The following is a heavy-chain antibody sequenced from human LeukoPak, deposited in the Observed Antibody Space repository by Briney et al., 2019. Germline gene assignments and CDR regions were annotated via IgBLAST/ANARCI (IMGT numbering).Heavy chain of an antibody. D-gene: IGHD3-10*01. CDR2: INPSGGST. V-gene: IGHV1-46*01. CDR1: GYTFTSFA. J-gene: IGHJ5*02. CDR3: ARDRIGGGFGELLHWFDP. Sequence: ASLQVSCKASGYTFTSFAMNWVRQAPGQGLEWMGIINPSGGSTSYAQKFQGRVTMTRDTSTSTVYMELSSLRSEDTAVYYCARDRIGGGFGELLHWFDPWGQGTLVTVSS.